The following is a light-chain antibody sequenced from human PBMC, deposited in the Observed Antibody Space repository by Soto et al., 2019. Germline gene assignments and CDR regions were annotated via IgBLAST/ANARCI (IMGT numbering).Light chain of an antibody. CDR3: QQYANSRT. J-gene: IGKJ1*01. CDR2: GAS. CDR1: QSVSSSF. Sequence: EIVLTQSPGTLSLSPGERATLSCRASQSVSSSFLAWYQQKPGQAPRLLIYGASIRATGIPDRFSGSGSGTDFTLTISRLEPEDFALYYCQQYANSRTFGQGTKVEIK. V-gene: IGKV3-20*01.